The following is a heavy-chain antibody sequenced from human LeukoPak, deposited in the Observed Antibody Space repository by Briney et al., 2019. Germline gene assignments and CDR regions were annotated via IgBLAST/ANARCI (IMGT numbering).Heavy chain of an antibody. Sequence: GGSLRLSCAASGFTFSTHGMVWVRQAPGKGLECVSYISSSSSTIYYADSVKGRFTISRDNAENSVHLQMNSLRAEDTAVYYCLRVETYAYYDSWGQGTLVTVSS. D-gene: IGHD4-23*01. CDR1: GFTFSTHG. V-gene: IGHV3-48*01. CDR3: LRVETYAYYDS. J-gene: IGHJ4*02. CDR2: ISSSSSTI.